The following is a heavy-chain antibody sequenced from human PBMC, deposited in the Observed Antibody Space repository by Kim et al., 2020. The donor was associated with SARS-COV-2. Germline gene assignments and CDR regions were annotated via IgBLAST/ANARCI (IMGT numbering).Heavy chain of an antibody. D-gene: IGHD6-13*01. J-gene: IGHJ4*02. Sequence: DDAVSGKSRITSNPDTSKNQFSLQLNSVTPEDTAVYYCARDFGGSSSFDYWGQGTLVTVSS. V-gene: IGHV6-1*01. CDR3: ARDFGGSSSFDY.